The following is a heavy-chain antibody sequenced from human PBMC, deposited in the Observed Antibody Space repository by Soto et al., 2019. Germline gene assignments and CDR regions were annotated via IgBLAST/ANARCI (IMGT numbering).Heavy chain of an antibody. Sequence: ASVKVSCKASGYTFTSYGISWVRQAPGQGLEWMGWISAYNGNTNYAQKLQGRVTMTTDTSTSTAYMELRSLRSDDTAVYYCASGGAGCSSTCCYYDHYYYYGMDGWGQGTTVTVSS. CDR2: ISAYNGNT. V-gene: IGHV1-18*01. CDR3: ASGGAGCSSTCCYYDHYYYYGMDG. D-gene: IGHD2-2*01. J-gene: IGHJ6*02. CDR1: GYTFTSYG.